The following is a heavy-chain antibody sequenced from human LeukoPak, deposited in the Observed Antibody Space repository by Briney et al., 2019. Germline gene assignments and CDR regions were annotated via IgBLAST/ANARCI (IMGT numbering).Heavy chain of an antibody. J-gene: IGHJ4*02. Sequence: GSLRLSCAASGFTFSDYYMSWIRQAPGKGLEWVANINQDGSEKYYVDSVKGRFTISRDNAKNLLYLQMNSLRAEDTAVYYCAREGGGIVVVPAAALDYWGQGTLVTVSS. D-gene: IGHD2-2*01. CDR3: AREGGGIVVVPAAALDY. V-gene: IGHV3-7*01. CDR1: GFTFSDYY. CDR2: INQDGSEK.